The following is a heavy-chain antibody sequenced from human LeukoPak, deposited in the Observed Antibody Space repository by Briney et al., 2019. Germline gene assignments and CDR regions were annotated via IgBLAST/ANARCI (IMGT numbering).Heavy chain of an antibody. CDR3: ARDSGDCVWGSYRHDAFDI. V-gene: IGHV1-69*13. Sequence: ASVKVSCKASGGTFSSNAISWVRQAPGQGLEWMGGIIPSFGTADYAQKFQGRVTVTADESTSTAYMELSSLRSEDTAVYYCARDSGDCVWGSYRHDAFDIWGQGTMVTVSS. D-gene: IGHD3-16*02. J-gene: IGHJ3*02. CDR2: IIPSFGTA. CDR1: GGTFSSNA.